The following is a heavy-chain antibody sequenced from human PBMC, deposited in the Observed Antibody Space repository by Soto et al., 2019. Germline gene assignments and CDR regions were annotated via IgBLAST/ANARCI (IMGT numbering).Heavy chain of an antibody. CDR1: GFTFSSYG. CDR2: IWYDGSNK. V-gene: IGHV3-33*01. CDR3: ARDLGYDYVMPWFDP. Sequence: PGGSLRLSCAASGFTFSSYGMHWVRQAPGKGLEWVAVIWYDGSNKYYADSVKGRFTISRDNSKNTLYLQMNSLRAEDTAVYYCARDLGYDYVMPWFDPWGQGTLVTVSS. D-gene: IGHD3-10*02. J-gene: IGHJ5*02.